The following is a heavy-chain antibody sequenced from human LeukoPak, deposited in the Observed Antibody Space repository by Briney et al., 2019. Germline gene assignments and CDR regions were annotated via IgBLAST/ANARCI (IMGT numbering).Heavy chain of an antibody. J-gene: IGHJ6*03. D-gene: IGHD2-15*01. Sequence: SETLSLTCTVSGGSISSSSYYWGWIRQPPGKGLEWIGSIYYSGSTYYNPSLKSRVTISVDTSKNQFSLKLSSVTAADTAVYYCARQPTSSGRRSFYYYYMDVWGKGTTVTVSS. CDR1: GGSISSSSYY. V-gene: IGHV4-39*01. CDR2: IYYSGST. CDR3: ARQPTSSGRRSFYYYYMDV.